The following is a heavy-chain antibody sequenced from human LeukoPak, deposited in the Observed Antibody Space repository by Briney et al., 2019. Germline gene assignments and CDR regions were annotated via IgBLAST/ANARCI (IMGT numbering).Heavy chain of an antibody. CDR1: GYTFTDYY. D-gene: IGHD4/OR15-4a*01. Sequence: GASVKVSCKASGYTFTDYYMHWVRQAPGQGLEWMGWINPNSGNTGYAQKLQGRVTMTRSNSISTAYMELSSLRSEDTAVYYCARFRYDYGDGPDYWGQGTLVTVSS. CDR2: INPNSGNT. V-gene: IGHV1-8*02. CDR3: ARFRYDYGDGPDY. J-gene: IGHJ4*02.